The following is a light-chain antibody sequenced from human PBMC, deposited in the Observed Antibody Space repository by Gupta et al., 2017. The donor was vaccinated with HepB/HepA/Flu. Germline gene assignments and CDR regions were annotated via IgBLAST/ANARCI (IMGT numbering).Light chain of an antibody. CDR2: QDN. Sequence: SVYPGQTDSITCTGDKLGEKYACWYQQKPGQSPVMVIYQDNKRPSGITERFSCPNSGNTSILTISGTQAMDEAYYYCQSWDSSTPWVFGGGTKLTVL. CDR3: QSWDSSTPWV. CDR1: KLGEKY. J-gene: IGLJ3*02. V-gene: IGLV3-1*01.